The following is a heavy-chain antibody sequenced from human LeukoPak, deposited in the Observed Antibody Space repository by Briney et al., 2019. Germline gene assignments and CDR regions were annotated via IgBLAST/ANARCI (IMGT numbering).Heavy chain of an antibody. D-gene: IGHD6-13*01. CDR1: GYTFINYW. CDR3: ARHMGIAAASPDAFDI. V-gene: IGHV5-51*01. Sequence: GESLKISCKGSGYTFINYWIGWVRQMPGKGLEWMGIIYPGDSDTIYSPSFQGQVTISADKSISTAYLQWSSLKASDTAMYYCARHMGIAAASPDAFDIWGQGTMVTVSS. CDR2: IYPGDSDT. J-gene: IGHJ3*02.